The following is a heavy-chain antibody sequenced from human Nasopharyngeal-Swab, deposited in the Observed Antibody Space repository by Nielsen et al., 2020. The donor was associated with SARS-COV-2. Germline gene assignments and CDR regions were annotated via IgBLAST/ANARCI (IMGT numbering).Heavy chain of an antibody. CDR1: GFPFSDAD. Sequence: GESLKISCAGSGFPFSDADLSWVRQAPGRGPEWVTAINHGSGGKTYYRDSVKGRFTISRDDSKKTLYLQMNSLRTEDTAIYFCVWHNWIYWGQGTLVTVSS. J-gene: IGHJ4*02. CDR2: INHGSGGKT. CDR3: VWHNWIY. V-gene: IGHV3-23*01. D-gene: IGHD2-2*03.